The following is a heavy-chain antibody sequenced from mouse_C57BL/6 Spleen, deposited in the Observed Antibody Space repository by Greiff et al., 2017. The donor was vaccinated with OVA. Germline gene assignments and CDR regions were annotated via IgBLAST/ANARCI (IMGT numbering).Heavy chain of an antibody. CDR1: GFTFSSYA. J-gene: IGHJ2*01. CDR2: ISDGGSYT. Sequence: EVKLVESGGGLVKPGGSLKLSSAASGFTFSSYAMSWVRQTPEKRLEWVATISDGGSYTYYPDNVKGRFTISSDNAKNNLYLQMSHLKSEDTAMYYCARERGYYGSSYYFDDWGQGTTLTVSS. CDR3: ARERGYYGSSYYFDD. D-gene: IGHD1-1*01. V-gene: IGHV5-4*01.